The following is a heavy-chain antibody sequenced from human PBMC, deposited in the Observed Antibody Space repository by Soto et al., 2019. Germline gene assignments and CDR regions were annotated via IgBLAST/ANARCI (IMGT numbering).Heavy chain of an antibody. CDR3: ARVGHGLGYYYSYYMDV. CDR1: GYTFTSYD. CDR2: MNPNSGNT. J-gene: IGHJ6*03. D-gene: IGHD3-16*01. V-gene: IGHV1-8*01. Sequence: QVQLVQSGAEVKKPGASVKVSCKASGYTFTSYDINWVRQATGQGLEWMGWMNPNSGNTGYAQKFQGGVSMTRNTSMSTVEMAVSSLRSEDTAVYYCARVGHGLGYYYSYYMDVWGKGTTVTVSS.